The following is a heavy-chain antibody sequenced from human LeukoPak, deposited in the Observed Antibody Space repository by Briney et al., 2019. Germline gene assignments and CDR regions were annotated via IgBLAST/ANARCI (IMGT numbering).Heavy chain of an antibody. CDR1: GYTFTSYG. CDR3: ARENRITIFGVVITDLDY. J-gene: IGHJ4*02. D-gene: IGHD3-3*01. Sequence: GASVKVSCKASGYTFTSYGISGVRQAPGQGLEWMGWISAYNGNTNYAQKLQGRVTMTTDTSTSTAYMELRSLGSDDTAVYYCARENRITIFGVVITDLDYWGQGTLVTVSS. V-gene: IGHV1-18*01. CDR2: ISAYNGNT.